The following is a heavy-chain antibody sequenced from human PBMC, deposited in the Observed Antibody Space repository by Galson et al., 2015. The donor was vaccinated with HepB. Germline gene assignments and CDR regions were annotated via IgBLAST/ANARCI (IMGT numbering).Heavy chain of an antibody. J-gene: IGHJ4*02. V-gene: IGHV4-59*01. CDR1: GGSISSYY. CDR2: IYYGGST. CDR3: ARYRVHRSVYFDY. Sequence: TLSLTCTVSGGSISSYYWSWIRQPPGKGLEWIGYIYYGGSTNYNPSLKSRVTISVDTSKNQFSLKLSSVTAADTAVYYCARYRVHRSVYFDYWGQGTLVTVSS. D-gene: IGHD5/OR15-5a*01.